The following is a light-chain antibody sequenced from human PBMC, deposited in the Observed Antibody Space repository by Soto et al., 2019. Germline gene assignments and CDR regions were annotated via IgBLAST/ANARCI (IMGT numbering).Light chain of an antibody. CDR1: SGDVGGYNY. CDR2: EVS. V-gene: IGLV2-14*01. J-gene: IGLJ1*01. Sequence: QSVLTQPASVSGSPGQSITISCAGTSGDVGGYNYVSWYQQHPGKAPKLMIYEVSNRPSGVSNRFSGSKSGNTASLTTSGLQAEDEADYYCRSYTRSSTLVFGTGTKDTV. CDR3: RSYTRSSTLV.